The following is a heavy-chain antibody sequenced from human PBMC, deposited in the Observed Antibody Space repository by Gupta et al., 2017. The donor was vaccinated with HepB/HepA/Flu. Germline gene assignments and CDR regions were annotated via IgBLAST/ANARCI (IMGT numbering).Heavy chain of an antibody. V-gene: IGHV3-30*18. D-gene: IGHD4-17*01. CDR2: ISYDGSNK. Sequence: QVQLVESGGGVVQPGRSLRLPCAASGFTFSRYGMHWVRQAPGKGLEWVAVISYDGSNKYYADSVKGRFTISRDNSKNTLYLQMNSLRAEDTAVYYCAKGDYGDYYALWYWGQGTLVTVSS. CDR1: GFTFSRYG. CDR3: AKGDYGDYYALWY. J-gene: IGHJ4*02.